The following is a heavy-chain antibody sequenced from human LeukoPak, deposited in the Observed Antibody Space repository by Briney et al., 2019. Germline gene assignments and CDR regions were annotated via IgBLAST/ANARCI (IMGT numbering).Heavy chain of an antibody. J-gene: IGHJ6*04. V-gene: IGHV3-33*01. CDR2: IWYDGSNT. CDR1: GFIFSSYG. D-gene: IGHD4-11*01. CDR3: ASLLQGDGMDV. Sequence: GGSLRLSCAASGFIFSSYGMHWVRQAPGKGLERVAVIWYDGSNTYYADSVKGRFTISRDNSKNTLYLQMNSLRAEDTAVYYCASLLQGDGMDVWGKGTTVTVSS.